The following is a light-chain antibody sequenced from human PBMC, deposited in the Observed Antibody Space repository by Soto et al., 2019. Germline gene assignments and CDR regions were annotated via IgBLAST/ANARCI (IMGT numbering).Light chain of an antibody. CDR3: QQYNHWPT. J-gene: IGKJ1*01. CDR2: DAS. CDR1: QSVSSN. Sequence: EIVMTQSPATLSVSPGERATLSCRASQSVSSNLAWYQQKPGQAPRLLIHDASTRATGIPARFSGSGSGTEFTLTISSLQSEDFVVYYCQQYNHWPTFGQGTKVEIK. V-gene: IGKV3-15*01.